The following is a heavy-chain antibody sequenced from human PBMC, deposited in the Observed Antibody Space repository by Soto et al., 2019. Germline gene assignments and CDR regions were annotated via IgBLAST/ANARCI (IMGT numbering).Heavy chain of an antibody. CDR2: IYYSGST. J-gene: IGHJ4*02. CDR3: ARDKITGLFDY. CDR1: GVSISSGGYS. V-gene: IGHV4-61*08. Sequence: PSETLSLTCAVSGVSISSGGYSWSWIRQPPGKDLEWIGYIYYSGSTNYNPSLKSRVTISVDTSKNQFSLKLTSVTAADTAVYYCARDKITGLFDYWGQGTLVTVSS. D-gene: IGHD2-8*02.